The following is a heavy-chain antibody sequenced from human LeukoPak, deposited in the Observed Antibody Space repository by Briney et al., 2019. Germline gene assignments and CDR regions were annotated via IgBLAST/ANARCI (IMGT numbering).Heavy chain of an antibody. V-gene: IGHV4-59*08. CDR3: ARHIVVVSTPADWFDP. CDR1: GGSISGYY. Sequence: SETLSLTCSVSGGSISGYYWSWIRQPPGKGLEWLGCVYDRGSTYYNPSLKSRVTISLDTSRNQFSLKLSSVAAADTAVYHCARHIVVVSTPADWFDPWGQGTLVTVSS. J-gene: IGHJ5*02. D-gene: IGHD2-21*01. CDR2: VYDRGST.